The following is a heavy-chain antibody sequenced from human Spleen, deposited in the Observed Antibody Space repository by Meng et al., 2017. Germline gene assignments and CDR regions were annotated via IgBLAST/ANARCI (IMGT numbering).Heavy chain of an antibody. CDR1: SGSFSGYY. D-gene: IGHD5-24*01. CDR3: AREMATIRDY. J-gene: IGHJ4*02. Sequence: QLQLQLWGAGLLRPSETLSLTCAVFSGSFSGYYWSWIRQPPGKGLEWIGEINHSGTTNYNPSLKSRVTISIDTSKNQFSLNLSSVTAADTAVYYCAREMATIRDYWGQGALVTVSS. CDR2: INHSGTT. V-gene: IGHV4-34*01.